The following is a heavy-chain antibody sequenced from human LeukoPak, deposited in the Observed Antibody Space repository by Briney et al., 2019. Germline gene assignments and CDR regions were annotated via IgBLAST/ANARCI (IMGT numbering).Heavy chain of an antibody. CDR1: GFTFSSYG. V-gene: IGHV3-30*03. CDR3: ARLQRAALDY. J-gene: IGHJ4*02. Sequence: GGSLRLSCAVSGFTFSSYGMHWVRQAPGKGLEWVAVISYDGSDKYYADSVKGRFTISRDNSKNTLYLQVNSLRTEDTAVYYCARLQRAALDYWGQGTLVTVSS. D-gene: IGHD6-25*01. CDR2: ISYDGSDK.